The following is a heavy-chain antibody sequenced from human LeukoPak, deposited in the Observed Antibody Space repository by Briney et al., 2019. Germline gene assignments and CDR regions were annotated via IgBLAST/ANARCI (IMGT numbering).Heavy chain of an antibody. V-gene: IGHV3-30-3*01. CDR1: GFTFSSYA. J-gene: IGHJ6*02. Sequence: GGSLRLSCAASGFTFSSYAMHWVRQAPGKGLERVAVISYDGSNKYYADSVKGRFTISRDNSKNTLYLQMNSLRAEDTAVYYCARSLPGYYGMDVWGQGTTVTVSS. CDR2: ISYDGSNK. CDR3: ARSLPGYYGMDV.